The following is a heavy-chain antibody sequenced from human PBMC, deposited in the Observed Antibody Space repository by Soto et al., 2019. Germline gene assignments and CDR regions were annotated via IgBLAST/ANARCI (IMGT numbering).Heavy chain of an antibody. Sequence: SETLSLTCAVYGGSFSGYYWSWIRQPPGKGLEWIGEINHSGSTNYNPSLKSRVTISVDTSKNQFSLKLSSVTAADTAVYYCARTCVGATDYFDYWGQGTLVTVSS. V-gene: IGHV4-34*01. D-gene: IGHD1-26*01. J-gene: IGHJ4*02. CDR3: ARTCVGATDYFDY. CDR2: INHSGST. CDR1: GGSFSGYY.